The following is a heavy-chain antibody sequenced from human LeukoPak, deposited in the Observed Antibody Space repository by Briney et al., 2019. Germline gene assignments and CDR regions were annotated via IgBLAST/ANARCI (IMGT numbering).Heavy chain of an antibody. CDR3: ARHAPSDTTGWYYFDY. V-gene: IGHV4-59*01. J-gene: IGHJ4*02. CDR2: IYYSGST. Sequence: SSETLSLTCTVSGGSISSYYWSWIRQSPGKGLEWIGYIYYSGSTNYNPSLKSRVTISVDTSKNQFSLKLSSVTAADTAVYYCARHAPSDTTGWYYFDYWGQGTLVPVSS. D-gene: IGHD6-19*01. CDR1: GGSISSYY.